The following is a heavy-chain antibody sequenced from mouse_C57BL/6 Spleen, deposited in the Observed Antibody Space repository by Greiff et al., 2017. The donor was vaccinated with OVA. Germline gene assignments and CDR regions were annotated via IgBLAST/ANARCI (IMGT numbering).Heavy chain of an antibody. V-gene: IGHV1-55*01. CDR1: GYTFTSYW. CDR2: IYPGSGST. CDR3: ARWMGSYAMDY. D-gene: IGHD2-3*01. Sequence: VQLQQSGAELVKPGASVKMSCKASGYTFTSYWITWVKQRPGQGLEWIGDIYPGSGSTNYNEKFKSKATLTVDTSSSTAYMQLSSLTSEDSAVYYCARWMGSYAMDYWGQGTSVTVSS. J-gene: IGHJ4*01.